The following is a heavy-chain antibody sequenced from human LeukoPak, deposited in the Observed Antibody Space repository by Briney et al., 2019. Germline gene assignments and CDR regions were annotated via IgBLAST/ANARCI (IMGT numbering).Heavy chain of an antibody. CDR3: AKDGSWGDYYFYFYMDV. CDR2: ISGSGYYT. Sequence: GGSLRLSCEVSGSGFTFGNFAMSWVRQAPGKGLEWVSGISGSGYYTYYADSVKGRFTISRDNSKNTLYIQMNSLRAEDTAVYYCAKDGSWGDYYFYFYMDVWGKGTTVTASS. D-gene: IGHD3-16*01. V-gene: IGHV3-23*01. CDR1: GSGFTFGNFA. J-gene: IGHJ6*03.